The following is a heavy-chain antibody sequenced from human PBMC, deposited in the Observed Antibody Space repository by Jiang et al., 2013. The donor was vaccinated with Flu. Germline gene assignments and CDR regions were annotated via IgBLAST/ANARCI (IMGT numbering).Heavy chain of an antibody. CDR2: IYWDDDK. J-gene: IGHJ4*02. V-gene: IGHV2-5*02. D-gene: IGHD3-22*01. CDR3: VHSLRHDGSGSYTGMLFDY. Sequence: KPTQTLTLTCTFSGFSLSTSGVGVGWIRQSPGKALEWLALIYWDDDKPYSPSLRNRLTITKDTSKNQVVLRMTNMDPVDTATYYCVHSLRHDGSGSYTGMLFDYWGQGALVTVSA. CDR1: GFSLSTSGVG.